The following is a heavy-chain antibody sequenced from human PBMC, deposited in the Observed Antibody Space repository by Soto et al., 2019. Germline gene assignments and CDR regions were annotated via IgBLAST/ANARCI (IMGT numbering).Heavy chain of an antibody. V-gene: IGHV1-46*01. CDR2: INPSGGST. Sequence: ASLKVSCKASGYTFTSYYMHWVRQAPGQGLEWMGIINPSGGSTSYAQKFQGRVTMTRDTSTSTVYMELSSLRSEDTAVYYCARAVAGTRDFDYWGQGTLVTVSS. D-gene: IGHD6-19*01. CDR3: ARAVAGTRDFDY. CDR1: GYTFTSYY. J-gene: IGHJ4*02.